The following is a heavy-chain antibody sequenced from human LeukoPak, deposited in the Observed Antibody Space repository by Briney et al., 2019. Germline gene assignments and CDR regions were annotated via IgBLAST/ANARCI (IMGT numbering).Heavy chain of an antibody. Sequence: SETLSLTCAVYGASLSDYYWSWIRQPPGKGLEWIGEIDLSGITKYNPSLKGRVIISRDTSKNQFSLDLTSVTAADTAVYYCAKTSKLGSYNWFDPWGQGNLVTVSS. D-gene: IGHD3-10*01. J-gene: IGHJ5*02. CDR1: GASLSDYY. V-gene: IGHV4-34*01. CDR2: IDLSGIT. CDR3: AKTSKLGSYNWFDP.